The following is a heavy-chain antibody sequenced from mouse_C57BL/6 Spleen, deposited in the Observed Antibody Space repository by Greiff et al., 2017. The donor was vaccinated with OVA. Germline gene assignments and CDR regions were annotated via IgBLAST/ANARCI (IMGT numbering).Heavy chain of an antibody. J-gene: IGHJ1*03. V-gene: IGHV14-4*01. CDR2: IDPENGDT. CDR3: TPRRYFDV. Sequence: VQLKESGAELVRPGASVKLSCTASGFNIKDDYMHWVKQRPEQGLEWIGWIDPENGDTEYASKFQGKATITADTSSNTAYLQLSSLTSEDTAVYYCTPRRYFDVWGTGTTVTVSS. CDR1: GFNIKDDY.